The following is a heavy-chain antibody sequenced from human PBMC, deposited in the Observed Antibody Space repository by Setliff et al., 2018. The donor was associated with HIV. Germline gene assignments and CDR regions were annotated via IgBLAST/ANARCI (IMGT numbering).Heavy chain of an antibody. D-gene: IGHD5-12*01. CDR3: ARGHEWLRN. V-gene: IGHV4-59*01. CDR1: GDSIRNDY. Sequence: SETLSLTCTVSGDSIRNDYWTWIRQSPEKGLEWIAYISYTGGTDYNPSLKSRVTLSLDASKNQISLKLRSVIAADTAMYYCARGHEWLRNWGQGTLVTVSS. CDR2: ISYTGGT. J-gene: IGHJ4*02.